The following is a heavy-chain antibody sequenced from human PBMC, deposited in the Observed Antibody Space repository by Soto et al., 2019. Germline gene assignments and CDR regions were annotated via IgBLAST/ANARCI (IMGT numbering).Heavy chain of an antibody. J-gene: IGHJ6*02. CDR3: ARGLEGAMVRGALYYYYGMDV. CDR2: LYNTGST. D-gene: IGHD3-10*01. Sequence: SETLSLTCTVSGASISRYYWSWIRQSPGKGLEWIGYLYNTGSTIYNPSLKSRVTISVDTSKNQFSLKMNSVTAADTAVYYCARGLEGAMVRGALYYYYGMDVWGQGTTVTVSS. V-gene: IGHV4-59*01. CDR1: GASISRYY.